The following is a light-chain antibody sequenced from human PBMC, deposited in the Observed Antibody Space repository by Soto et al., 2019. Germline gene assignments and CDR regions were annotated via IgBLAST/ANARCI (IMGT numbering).Light chain of an antibody. CDR1: SSNIGSHL. V-gene: IGLV1-44*01. CDR3: ATWDASLQSWV. J-gene: IGLJ3*02. CDR2: TNN. Sequence: QSVLTQPPSVSGTPGQRVTISCSGSSSNIGSHLVNWYQQVPGTAPRLLIYTNNQRPSGVPDRFSDSKSGTSASLAISGLQSEDEDPYYCATWDASLQSWVFGGGTKVTVL.